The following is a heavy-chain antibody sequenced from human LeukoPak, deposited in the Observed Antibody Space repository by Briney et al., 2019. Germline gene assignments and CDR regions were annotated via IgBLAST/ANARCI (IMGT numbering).Heavy chain of an antibody. CDR3: ATTESGYDLFFDY. CDR2: IYYSGST. J-gene: IGHJ4*02. D-gene: IGHD5-12*01. V-gene: IGHV4-59*01. CDR1: GGSISSYY. Sequence: SETLSLTCTVSGGSISSYYWSWIRQPPGKGLEWIGYIYYSGSTNYNPSLKSRVTISVDTSKNQFSLELSSVTAADTAVYYCATTESGYDLFFDYWGQGTLVTVSS.